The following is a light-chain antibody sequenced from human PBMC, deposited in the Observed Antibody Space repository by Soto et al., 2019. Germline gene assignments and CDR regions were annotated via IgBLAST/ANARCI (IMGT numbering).Light chain of an antibody. CDR1: RSVSSY. Sequence: EIVLTQSPATLSLSPGERATLSCRASRSVSSYLAWYQQKPDQAPRLLIYDASNRATGIPPRFSGSGSGTDFTLTISSLEPEDFAVYYCQQRGNWPLTFGQGTRLVI. CDR3: QQRGNWPLT. J-gene: IGKJ5*01. V-gene: IGKV3-11*01. CDR2: DAS.